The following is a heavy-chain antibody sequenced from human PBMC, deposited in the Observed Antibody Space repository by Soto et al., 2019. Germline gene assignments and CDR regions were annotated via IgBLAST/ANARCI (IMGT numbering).Heavy chain of an antibody. CDR3: ARDRTTVAIYFDY. CDR2: ISYDGDKK. J-gene: IGHJ4*02. D-gene: IGHD4-17*01. Sequence: GGSLRLSCTISGFTFSNYVLHWVRQAPGKGLEWVASISYDGDKKYYADSVKGRFTISRDNSENTLYVHMNSLRAEDTAVYYCARDRTTVAIYFDYWGQGTLVTVSS. V-gene: IGHV3-30-3*01. CDR1: GFTFSNYV.